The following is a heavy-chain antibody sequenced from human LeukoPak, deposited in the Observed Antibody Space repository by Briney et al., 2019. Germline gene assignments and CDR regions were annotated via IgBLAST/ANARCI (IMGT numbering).Heavy chain of an antibody. V-gene: IGHV1-18*01. CDR1: GYTFTSYG. CDR3: ARVSVFGVVGATRDYYYYYMDV. D-gene: IGHD1-26*01. J-gene: IGHJ6*03. Sequence: GASVKVSCKASGYTFTSYGISWVRQAPGQGLEWMGWISAYNGNTNYAQKLQGRVTMTTDTSTSTAYMELRSLRSDDTAVYYCARVSVFGVVGATRDYYYYYMDVWGKGTTVTVSS. CDR2: ISAYNGNT.